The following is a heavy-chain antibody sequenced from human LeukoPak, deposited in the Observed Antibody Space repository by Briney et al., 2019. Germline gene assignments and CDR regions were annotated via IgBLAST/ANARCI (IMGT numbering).Heavy chain of an antibody. CDR1: GGTFSSYA. CDR2: IIPIFGTA. D-gene: IGHD5-12*01. CDR3: ARVKATYSGYQDFDY. Sequence: SVKVSCKASGGTFSSYAISWVRQAPGQGLEWMGGIIPIFGTANYAQKFQGRVTITADESTSTAYMELSSLRSEDTAVYYCARVKATYSGYQDFDYWGQGTLVTVSS. J-gene: IGHJ4*02. V-gene: IGHV1-69*13.